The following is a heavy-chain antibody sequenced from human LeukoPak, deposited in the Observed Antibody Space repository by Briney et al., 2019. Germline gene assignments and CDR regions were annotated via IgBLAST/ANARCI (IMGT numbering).Heavy chain of an antibody. Sequence: PSETLSLTCTVSGGSISSGDYYWSWIRQPPGKGLEWIGYIYYSGSTYYNPSLKSRVTISVDTSKNQFSLKLSSVTAADTAVYYCARSVVYDFWSGYTGLYYYMDVWGKGTTVTVSS. J-gene: IGHJ6*03. CDR3: ARSVVYDFWSGYTGLYYYMDV. V-gene: IGHV4-30-4*08. D-gene: IGHD3-3*01. CDR2: IYYSGST. CDR1: GGSISSGDYY.